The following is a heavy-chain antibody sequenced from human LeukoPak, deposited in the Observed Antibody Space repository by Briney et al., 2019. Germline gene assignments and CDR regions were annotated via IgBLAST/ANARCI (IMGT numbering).Heavy chain of an antibody. D-gene: IGHD6-19*01. J-gene: IGHJ6*03. CDR1: GYTFTSYY. V-gene: IGHV1-46*01. Sequence: ASVKVSCKASGYTFTSYYMHWVRQAPGQGLEWMGIINPSGGSTSYAQKFQGRVTMTRDMSTSTVYMELSSLRSEDTAVYYCARGSGSGWPYYYYYYMDVWGKGTTVTVSS. CDR2: INPSGGST. CDR3: ARGSGSGWPYYYYYYMDV.